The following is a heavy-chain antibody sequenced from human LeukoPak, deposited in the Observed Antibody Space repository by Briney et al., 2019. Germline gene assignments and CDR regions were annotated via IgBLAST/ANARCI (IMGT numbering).Heavy chain of an antibody. D-gene: IGHD6-19*01. J-gene: IGHJ4*02. CDR1: GFSFSSYW. CDR3: ARDAYSSSPKPDY. V-gene: IGHV3-74*01. Sequence: GGSLRLSCAASGFSFSSYWMHWVRHAPGKGLVWVSRINTDESSTNYADSVKGRFTISRDNAKNTLYLQMNSLRAEDTAVYYCARDAYSSSPKPDYWGQGTLVTVSS. CDR2: INTDESST.